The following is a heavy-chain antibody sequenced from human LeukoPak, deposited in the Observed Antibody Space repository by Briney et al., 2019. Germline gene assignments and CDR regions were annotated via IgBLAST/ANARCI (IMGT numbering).Heavy chain of an antibody. J-gene: IGHJ4*02. CDR1: GYSFTSYW. CDR2: IYPDDPDT. D-gene: IGHD6-13*01. Sequence: GASLQISCKGSGYSFTSYWIGWVRQLPGKGLEWMGIIYPDDPDTRYSPSFQGQVTISADKSIRTAYLQWSSLMASDTAMYYCARHVRTAAGDRLDYWGQGTLVTVSS. V-gene: IGHV5-51*01. CDR3: ARHVRTAAGDRLDY.